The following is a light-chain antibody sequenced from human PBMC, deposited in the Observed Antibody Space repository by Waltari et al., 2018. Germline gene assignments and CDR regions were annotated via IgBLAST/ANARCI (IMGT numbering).Light chain of an antibody. CDR3: SSDAVSNNFYD. CDR1: GSVCS. CDR2: EVS. V-gene: IGLV2-8*01. J-gene: IGLJ1*01. Sequence: QSALTQPPSASGSPGPSVPISCTGPGSVCSVSWYQQLPGKAPNLLIYEVSKRPSGVPDRFSGSKSGNTASLTVSGLQAEDEGDYYCSSDAVSNNFYDFGSGTKVTVL.